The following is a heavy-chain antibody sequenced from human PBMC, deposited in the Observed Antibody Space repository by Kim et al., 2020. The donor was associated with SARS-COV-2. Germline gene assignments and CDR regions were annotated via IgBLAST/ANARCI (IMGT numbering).Heavy chain of an antibody. CDR3: ATVSWFRPLPSYYFDY. J-gene: IGHJ4*02. Sequence: KFQGRVTMTEDTSTDTAYMELSSLRSEDTAVYYCATVSWFRPLPSYYFDYWGQGTLVTVSS. D-gene: IGHD3-10*01. V-gene: IGHV1-24*01.